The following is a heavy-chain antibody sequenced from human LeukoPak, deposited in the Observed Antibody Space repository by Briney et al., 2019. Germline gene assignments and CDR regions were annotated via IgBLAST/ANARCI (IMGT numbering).Heavy chain of an antibody. CDR2: INHSGST. D-gene: IGHD3-3*01. J-gene: IGHJ5*02. Sequence: SETLSLTCAVYGGSFSGYYWSWIRQPPGKGLEWIGEINHSGSTNYNPSLKSRVTISVDTSKNQFSLKLSSVTAADTAVYYCARAFPYYDFWSGYRSNWFDPWGQGTLVTVSS. CDR1: GGSFSGYY. CDR3: ARAFPYYDFWSGYRSNWFDP. V-gene: IGHV4-34*01.